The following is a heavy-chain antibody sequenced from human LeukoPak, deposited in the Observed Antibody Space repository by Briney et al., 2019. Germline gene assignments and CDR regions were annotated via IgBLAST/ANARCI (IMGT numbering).Heavy chain of an antibody. D-gene: IGHD4-23*01. Sequence: ASVKVSCKASGGTLSSYAISWVRQAPGQGLEWMGRIIPIFGTANYAQKFQGRVTITTDESTSTAYMELSSLRSEDTAVYYCARGDYGGSYFQHWGQGTLVTVSS. CDR3: ARGDYGGSYFQH. J-gene: IGHJ1*01. CDR1: GGTLSSYA. CDR2: IIPIFGTA. V-gene: IGHV1-69*05.